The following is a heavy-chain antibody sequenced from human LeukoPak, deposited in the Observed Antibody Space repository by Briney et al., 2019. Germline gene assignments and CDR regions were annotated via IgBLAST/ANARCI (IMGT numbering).Heavy chain of an antibody. J-gene: IGHJ3*02. CDR2: IKQDSGEI. CDR3: AREITYFYDSGGYWDAFDI. CDR1: GFTFSSYW. D-gene: IGHD3-22*01. V-gene: IGHV3-7*01. Sequence: PGGSLRLSCVASGFTFSSYWMSWVRQAPGKGPEWVANIKQDSGEIYYVDSVKGRFTISRDNAKNSLYLQMNSLRAEDTAVYYCAREITYFYDSGGYWDAFDIWGQGTMVTVSS.